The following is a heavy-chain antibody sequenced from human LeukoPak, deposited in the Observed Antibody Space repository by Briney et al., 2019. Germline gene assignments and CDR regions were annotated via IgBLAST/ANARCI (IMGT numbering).Heavy chain of an antibody. Sequence: SETLSLTCAVYGGSFSGYYWSWIRQPPGKGLEWIGEINHSGSTNYSPSLKSRVTISVDTSKNQFSLKLSSVTAADTAVYYCARGRQQWLVRGGFFDYWGQGTLVTVSS. CDR1: GGSFSGYY. CDR3: ARGRQQWLVRGGFFDY. CDR2: INHSGST. V-gene: IGHV4-34*01. D-gene: IGHD6-19*01. J-gene: IGHJ4*02.